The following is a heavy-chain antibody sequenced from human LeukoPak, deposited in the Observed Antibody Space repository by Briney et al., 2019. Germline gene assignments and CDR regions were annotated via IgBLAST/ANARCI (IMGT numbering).Heavy chain of an antibody. Sequence: SETLSLTCTVSGGSISRRDSYWGWIRQSPRTGLEWIGSIYYTGSTYYNNNPSLQGRVTISMDTSENQFSLKLTSVTAADTAIYYCTRKREGPATGIDYWGQGTLATVSS. J-gene: IGHJ4*02. CDR1: GGSISRRDSY. D-gene: IGHD1-26*01. CDR2: IYYTGST. V-gene: IGHV4-39*07. CDR3: TRKREGPATGIDY.